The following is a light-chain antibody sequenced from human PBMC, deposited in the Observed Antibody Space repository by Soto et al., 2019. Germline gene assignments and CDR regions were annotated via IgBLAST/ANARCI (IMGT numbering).Light chain of an antibody. V-gene: IGLV1-47*01. CDR1: ASTIGRNY. J-gene: IGLJ1*01. CDR3: AAWDDNLSGFYV. Sequence: QSVLTQSPSASGTPGQRVTISCPGSASTIGRNYVYWYQQLPGTAPKLLIYRNSQRPSGVPDRFSGSKSGTSASLAISGLRSEDEADYYCAAWDDNLSGFYVFGDGTKVTVL. CDR2: RNS.